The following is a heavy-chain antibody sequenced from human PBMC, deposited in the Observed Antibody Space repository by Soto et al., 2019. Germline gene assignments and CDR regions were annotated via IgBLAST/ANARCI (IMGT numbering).Heavy chain of an antibody. CDR3: ARGRDYYDSSENWFDP. D-gene: IGHD3-22*01. Sequence: QVQLVESGGGVVQPGRSLRLSCAASGFTFSSYGMHWVCQAPGKWLEWVAVIWYDGSNKYYADSVKGRFTISRDKSKNTLNLQMNSLRAEDTAVYYCARGRDYYDSSENWFDPWGQGTLVTVSS. CDR2: IWYDGSNK. V-gene: IGHV3-33*01. J-gene: IGHJ5*02. CDR1: GFTFSSYG.